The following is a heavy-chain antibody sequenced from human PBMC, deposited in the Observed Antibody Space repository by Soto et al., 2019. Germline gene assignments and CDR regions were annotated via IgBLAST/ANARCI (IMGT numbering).Heavy chain of an antibody. CDR2: IIPIFGTA. V-gene: IGHV1-69*01. Sequence: QVRLVQSGAEVKKPGSSVKVSCKASGGTFSSYAISWVRQAPGQGLEWMGGIIPIFGTANYEQKFQGRVTITADESTSTAYMELSSLRSEDTAVYYCARDPRQGSDDAFDIWGQGTMVTVSS. CDR3: ARDPRQGSDDAFDI. J-gene: IGHJ3*02. CDR1: GGTFSSYA.